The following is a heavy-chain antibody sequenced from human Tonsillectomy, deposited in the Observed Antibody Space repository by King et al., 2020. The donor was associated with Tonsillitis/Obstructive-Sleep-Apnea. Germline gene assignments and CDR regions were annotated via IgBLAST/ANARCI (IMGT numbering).Heavy chain of an antibody. J-gene: IGHJ6*03. V-gene: IGHV5-51*01. CDR2: IYPTDSDN. CDR1: GYSFTSYW. CDR3: ASGGAHAAGYYDYIDV. D-gene: IGHD3-10*01. Sequence: QLVQSGAEVKKPGESLKISCKGSGYSFTSYWIGWVRQMPGKGLEWMGIIYPTDSDNRYSPSFQGQVTISADRSISTAYLQWSSLKASDTAMYYCASGGAHAAGYYDYIDVWGKGTTVTVSS.